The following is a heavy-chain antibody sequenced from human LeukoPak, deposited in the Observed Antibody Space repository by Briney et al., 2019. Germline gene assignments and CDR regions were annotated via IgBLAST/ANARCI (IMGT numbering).Heavy chain of an antibody. Sequence: GGSLRQSCAAHEFTFSSYTMSWGRQAPGKGLEWVSAISGSGGTTHYADSVKGRFTISRDNSKNTLYLQMNSLRAEDTAVYYCAKDQALYCSGTSCYLFDYWGQGTRVTVSS. J-gene: IGHJ4*02. CDR1: EFTFSSYT. CDR3: AKDQALYCSGTSCYLFDY. CDR2: ISGSGGTT. V-gene: IGHV3-23*01. D-gene: IGHD2-2*01.